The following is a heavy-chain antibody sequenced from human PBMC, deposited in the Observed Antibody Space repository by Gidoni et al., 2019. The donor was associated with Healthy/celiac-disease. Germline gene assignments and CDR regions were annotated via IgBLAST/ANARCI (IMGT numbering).Heavy chain of an antibody. CDR1: GITFSSYA. V-gene: IGHV3-30*04. D-gene: IGHD6-6*01. Sequence: VQLVASGGGVVQPGRSLRLSWAASGITFSSYAIHWVRQDQGKGLAWVAVISYDGSNKYDADSVKGRITISRDNSKNTLYLQMNSLRAEDTAVYYFARGGSSSFYGMDVWGQGTTVTVSS. CDR2: ISYDGSNK. J-gene: IGHJ6*02. CDR3: ARGGSSSFYGMDV.